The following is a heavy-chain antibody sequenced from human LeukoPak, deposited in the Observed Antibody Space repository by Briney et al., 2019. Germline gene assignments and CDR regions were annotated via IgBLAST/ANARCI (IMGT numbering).Heavy chain of an antibody. D-gene: IGHD3-10*01. J-gene: IGHJ5*02. CDR3: AKDIISMGRGVTDH. CDR1: GFTFSSYA. V-gene: IGHV3-23*01. Sequence: GGSLRLSCAASGFTFSSYAMSWVRQAPGKGLEWVSLISGSGGTTYYTDSVKGRYTISRDNTKNTLYLQMNSLRDEDTAVYYCAKDIISMGRGVTDHWGQGTLVTVSS. CDR2: ISGSGGTT.